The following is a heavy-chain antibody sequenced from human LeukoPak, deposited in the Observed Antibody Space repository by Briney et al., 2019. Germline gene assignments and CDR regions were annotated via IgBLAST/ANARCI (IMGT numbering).Heavy chain of an antibody. D-gene: IGHD6-6*01. V-gene: IGHV3-30*02. CDR2: IPYDGSNK. J-gene: IGHJ4*02. CDR1: GFTFSSYG. CDR3: AKDGVWYSSSSGYYFDY. Sequence: GGSLRLSCAASGFTFSSYGIHWVRQAPGKGLEWVALIPYDGSNKYYADSVKGRFTISRDNSKNTLYLQMNSLRPEDTAVYYCAKDGVWYSSSSGYYFDYWGQRAPVTVSS.